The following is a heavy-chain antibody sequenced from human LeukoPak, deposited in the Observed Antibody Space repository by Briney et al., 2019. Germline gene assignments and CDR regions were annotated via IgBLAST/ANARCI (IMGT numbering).Heavy chain of an antibody. D-gene: IGHD6-25*01. J-gene: IGHJ6*03. CDR3: ARPPQRAASYYYYYYYMDV. CDR2: INSDGSST. V-gene: IGHV3-74*01. CDR1: GFTFSSYW. Sequence: PGGSLRLSCAASGFTFSSYWMHWVRQAPGKGLVWVSRINSDGSSTNYADSVKGRFTISRDNAKNTLYLQMNSLRAEDTAVYYYARPPQRAASYYYYYYYMDVWGKGTTVTVSS.